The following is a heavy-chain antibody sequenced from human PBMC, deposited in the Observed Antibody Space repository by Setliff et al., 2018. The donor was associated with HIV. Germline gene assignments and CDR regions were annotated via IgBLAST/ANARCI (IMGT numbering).Heavy chain of an antibody. CDR2: ISSSSSYI. V-gene: IGHV3-21*01. J-gene: IGHJ3*02. CDR3: ARDWPGYGFDI. CDR1: GFTFSNAW. Sequence: GGSLRLSCAASGFTFSNAWMNWVRQTPGKGLEWVSSISSSSSYIYYADSVKGRFTISRDNAKNSLYLQMNSLRAEDAAVYYCARDWPGYGFDIWGQGTMVTVSS. D-gene: IGHD7-27*01.